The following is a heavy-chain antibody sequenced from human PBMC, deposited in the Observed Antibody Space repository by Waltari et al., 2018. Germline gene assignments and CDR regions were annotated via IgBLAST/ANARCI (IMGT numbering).Heavy chain of an antibody. CDR3: ASEEDLDY. CDR2: IYYSGST. CDR1: GGSISSHY. J-gene: IGHJ4*02. V-gene: IGHV4-59*11. Sequence: QVQLQESGPGLVKPSETLSLTCTVSGGSISSHYWSWIRQPPGKGLEWIGYIYYSGSTYYNPSLKSRVTISVDTSKNQFSLKLSSVTAADTAVYYCASEEDLDYWGQGTLVTVSS.